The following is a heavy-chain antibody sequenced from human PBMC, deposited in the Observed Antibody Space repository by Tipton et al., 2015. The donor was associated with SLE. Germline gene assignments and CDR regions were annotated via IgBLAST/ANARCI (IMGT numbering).Heavy chain of an antibody. Sequence: SLRLSCAASGFTFSSYDMHWVRQTTGKGLEWVSGIGTAGDPYYPGSMKGRFTISRENAKNSLYLQMNSLGAEDTAVYYCAKDAVGATGYFDLWGRGTLVTVSS. CDR3: AKDAVGATGYFDL. J-gene: IGHJ2*01. V-gene: IGHV3-13*05. D-gene: IGHD1-26*01. CDR2: IGTAGDP. CDR1: GFTFSSYD.